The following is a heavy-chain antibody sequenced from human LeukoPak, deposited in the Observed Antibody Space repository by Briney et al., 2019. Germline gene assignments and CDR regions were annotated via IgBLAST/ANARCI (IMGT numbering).Heavy chain of an antibody. J-gene: IGHJ4*02. CDR1: GGTFSRLG. Sequence: SVKVSCKASGGTFSRLGISWVRQAPGQGLEWMGRIIPIVGATNYAQKFQGRVTFSADKSTSTAYMALSSLRSEDTAVFYCATSEGNPYSTNLDFWGQGTLVTVSS. D-gene: IGHD1-1*01. V-gene: IGHV1-69*04. CDR2: IIPIVGAT. CDR3: ATSEGNPYSTNLDF.